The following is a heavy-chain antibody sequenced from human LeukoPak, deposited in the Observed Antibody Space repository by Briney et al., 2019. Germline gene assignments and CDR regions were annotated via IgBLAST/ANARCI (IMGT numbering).Heavy chain of an antibody. D-gene: IGHD2-21*01. Sequence: QPGGSLRLSCAASGFTFSSYSMNWVRQAPGKGLEWVSYISTSSSTIYYADSVKGRFTISRDNAKNSLYLQMNSLRAEDTAVYYCARESLGGGDDAFDIWGQGTMVTVSS. CDR1: GFTFSSYS. CDR2: ISTSSSTI. CDR3: ARESLGGGDDAFDI. J-gene: IGHJ3*02. V-gene: IGHV3-48*01.